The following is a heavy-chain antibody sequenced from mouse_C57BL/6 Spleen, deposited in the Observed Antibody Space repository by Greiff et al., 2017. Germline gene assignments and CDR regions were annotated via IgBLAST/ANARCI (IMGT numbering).Heavy chain of an antibody. J-gene: IGHJ3*01. CDR2: IRSKSNNYAT. V-gene: IGHV10-1*01. D-gene: IGHD2-3*01. Sequence: EVKLVESGGGLVQPKGSLKLSCAASGFSFNTYAMNWVRQAPGTGLEWVARIRSKSNNYATYYADSVKDRFTISRDDSESMLYLQMNNLKTEDTAMYYCVRGGIYDFWFAYWGQGTLVTVSA. CDR3: VRGGIYDFWFAY. CDR1: GFSFNTYA.